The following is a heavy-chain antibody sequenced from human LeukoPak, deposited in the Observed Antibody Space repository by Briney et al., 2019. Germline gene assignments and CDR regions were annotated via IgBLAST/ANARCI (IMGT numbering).Heavy chain of an antibody. CDR3: ARRRGSYSDDY. D-gene: IGHD1-26*01. CDR2: IKQDGSEK. CDR1: GSTFSSYW. V-gene: IGHV3-7*01. J-gene: IGHJ4*02. Sequence: GESMRLSWEASGSTFSSYWMSWDSQDPGKGLEWVANIKQDGSEKYYVDSVKGRFTISRDNAKNSLYLQMNSLRAEDTAVYYCARRRGSYSDDYWGQGTLVTVSS.